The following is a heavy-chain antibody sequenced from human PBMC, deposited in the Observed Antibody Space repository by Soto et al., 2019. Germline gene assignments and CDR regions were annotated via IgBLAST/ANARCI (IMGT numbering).Heavy chain of an antibody. CDR3: ARQRKYDFWSGYYDY. Sequence: GESLKISCKGSGYSFTSYWIGWVRQMPGKGPEWMGIIYPGDSDTRYSPSFQGRVTISADKSISTAYLQWSSLKASDTAMYYCARQRKYDFWSGYYDYWGQGTLVTSPQ. CDR2: IYPGDSDT. D-gene: IGHD3-3*01. V-gene: IGHV5-51*01. J-gene: IGHJ4*02. CDR1: GYSFTSYW.